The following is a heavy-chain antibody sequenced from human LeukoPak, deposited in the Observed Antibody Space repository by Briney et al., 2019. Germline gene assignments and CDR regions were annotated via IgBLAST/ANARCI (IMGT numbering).Heavy chain of an antibody. CDR1: GYTLTELS. CDR3: ATGGYDILTGYYGDARRGYYFDY. CDR2: FDPEDGET. J-gene: IGHJ4*02. D-gene: IGHD3-9*01. Sequence: ASVKVSCKVSGYTLTELSMHWVRQAPGKGLEWMGGFDPEDGETIYAQKFQGRVTMTEDTSTETAYMELSSLRSEDTAVYYCATGGYDILTGYYGDARRGYYFDYWGQGTLVTVS. V-gene: IGHV1-24*01.